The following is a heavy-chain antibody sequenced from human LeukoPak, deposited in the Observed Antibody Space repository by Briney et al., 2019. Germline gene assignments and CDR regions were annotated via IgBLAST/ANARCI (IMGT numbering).Heavy chain of an antibody. CDR3: THPAYYYGLDV. J-gene: IGHJ6*04. D-gene: IGHD6-25*01. CDR1: GFTFSVSA. CDR2: IKTKADNYAT. V-gene: IGHV3-73*01. Sequence: GGSLELSCAASGFTFSVSAIHWVRQASGKGMEWVGRIKTKADNYATAYDASVKGRFTISRDDSKNTAYLQMNSLKIEDTAVYYCTHPAYYYGLDVWGKGTTVTVSS.